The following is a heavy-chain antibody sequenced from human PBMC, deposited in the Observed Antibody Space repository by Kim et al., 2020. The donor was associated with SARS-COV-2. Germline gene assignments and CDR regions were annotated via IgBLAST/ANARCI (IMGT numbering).Heavy chain of an antibody. CDR3: AKGIHRVYYEGNDY. J-gene: IGHJ4*02. CDR1: GFTFHDYA. D-gene: IGHD1-26*01. V-gene: IGHV3-43*02. CDR2: INGGGTNT. Sequence: GGSLRLSCAASGFTFHDYAMHWVRQAPGKGLEWVSLINGGGTNTYYADSVKGRFTISRDNSKNSLYLQMNSLRTEDTAFYFCAKGIHRVYYEGNDYWGQGTLVTVSS.